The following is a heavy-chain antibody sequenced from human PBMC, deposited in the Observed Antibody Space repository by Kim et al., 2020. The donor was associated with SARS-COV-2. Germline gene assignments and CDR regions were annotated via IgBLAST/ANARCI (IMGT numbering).Heavy chain of an antibody. Sequence: SETLSLTCTVSGDSISTYYWNWIRQSPQKGLEWIGFISYSGSTNYNPSLKSRVAISVDSSKNQFSLNLSSVTAADTAVYYCARGGVKQWLGLWGRGTLVTVSS. CDR3: ARGGVKQWLGL. CDR2: ISYSGST. J-gene: IGHJ2*01. CDR1: GDSISTYY. D-gene: IGHD6-19*01. V-gene: IGHV4-59*13.